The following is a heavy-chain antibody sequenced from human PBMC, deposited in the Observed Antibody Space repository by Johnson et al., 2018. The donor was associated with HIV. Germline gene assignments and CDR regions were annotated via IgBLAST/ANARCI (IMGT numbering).Heavy chain of an antibody. D-gene: IGHD1-26*01. CDR2: ISTSGSTK. V-gene: IGHV3-48*02. CDR1: GFTFSSYG. Sequence: MQLVESGGGVVQPGRSLRLSCAASGFTFSSYGMHWIRQAPGKGLEWISYISTSGSTKYYADSVKGRFTISRDNAKNSLYLQMNSLIDEDTAVYYCVTADRGSAWGQGTTVTVSS. J-gene: IGHJ3*01. CDR3: VTADRGSA.